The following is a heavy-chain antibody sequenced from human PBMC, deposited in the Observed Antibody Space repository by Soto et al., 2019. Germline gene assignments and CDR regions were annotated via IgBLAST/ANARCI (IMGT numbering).Heavy chain of an antibody. Sequence: ASVKVSCKASGYTFTSYGISWVRQAPGQGLEWMGWISAYNGNTKYAQKFQGRVTMTTDTSTSTAYMELRSLRSDDTAVYYCARDNGYSSTGQVDYWGLGTLVTVSS. J-gene: IGHJ4*02. CDR1: GYTFTSYG. CDR3: ARDNGYSSTGQVDY. CDR2: ISAYNGNT. D-gene: IGHD6-13*01. V-gene: IGHV1-18*01.